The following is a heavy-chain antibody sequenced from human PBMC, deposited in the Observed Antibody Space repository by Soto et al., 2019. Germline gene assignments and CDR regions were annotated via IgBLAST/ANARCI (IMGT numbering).Heavy chain of an antibody. CDR3: GKIAVAVGGQVDY. V-gene: IGHV3-23*01. CDR1: GFSFSSYA. D-gene: IGHD6-19*01. Sequence: EVQLLESGGGLVQPGDSLRLSWAASGFSFSSYAMSWVRQAPGKGLEWVSAISGSGGSTHYADSVKGRFTISRDNSKNTLYLQMNSLRAEDTAVYYCGKIAVAVGGQVDYWGQGTLVTVSS. CDR2: ISGSGGST. J-gene: IGHJ4*02.